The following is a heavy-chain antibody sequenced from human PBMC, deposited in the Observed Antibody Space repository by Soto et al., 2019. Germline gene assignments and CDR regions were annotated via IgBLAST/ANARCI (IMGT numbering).Heavy chain of an antibody. V-gene: IGHV3-30*18. J-gene: IGHJ6*02. Sequence: GALRLSCAASVFTFRSYGMHWVRQAPGKGLEWVAVISYDGSNKYYADSVKGRFTISRDNSKNTLYLQMNSLRAEDTAVYYCVKSLWGRSVYYYYGMDVWGQGTTVTVSS. CDR3: VKSLWGRSVYYYYGMDV. CDR2: ISYDGSNK. D-gene: IGHD2-21*01. CDR1: VFTFRSYG.